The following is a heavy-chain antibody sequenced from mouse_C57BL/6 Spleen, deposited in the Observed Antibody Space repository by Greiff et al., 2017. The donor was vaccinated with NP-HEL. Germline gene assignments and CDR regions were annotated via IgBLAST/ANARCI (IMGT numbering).Heavy chain of an antibody. CDR1: GFTFSDYG. V-gene: IGHV5-17*01. D-gene: IGHD1-1*01. CDR2: ISSGSSTI. Sequence: EVKLMESGGGLVKPGGSLKLSCAASGFTFSDYGMHWVRQAPEKGLEWVAYISSGSSTIYYADTVQGRFTLSRDNAKNTLFLQMTSLRSEDTAKYYCARYYYGALYAMDYWGQGTSVTVSS. J-gene: IGHJ4*01. CDR3: ARYYYGALYAMDY.